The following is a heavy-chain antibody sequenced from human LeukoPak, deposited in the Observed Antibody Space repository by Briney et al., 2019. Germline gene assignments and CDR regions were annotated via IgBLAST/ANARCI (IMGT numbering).Heavy chain of an antibody. Sequence: ASVKVSCKASGYTFTSYDINWMRQATGQGLEWMGWMNPNSGNTGYAQKFQGRVTMTRNTSISTAYMELSSLRSEDTAVYYCARGAHYDFWSGSYMDVWGQGTTVTVSS. D-gene: IGHD3-3*01. CDR2: MNPNSGNT. CDR1: GYTFTSYD. CDR3: ARGAHYDFWSGSYMDV. J-gene: IGHJ6*02. V-gene: IGHV1-8*01.